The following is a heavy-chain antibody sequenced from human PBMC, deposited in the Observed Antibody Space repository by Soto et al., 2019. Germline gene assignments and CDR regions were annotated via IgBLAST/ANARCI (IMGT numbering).Heavy chain of an antibody. Sequence: QVQLQESSPGLVKPSQTLSLTCTVSGASINSGDYYWSWIRQPPGKGLEWIGYIYYSGSTYYSPSLRSRVTISLDTSKNQFSLKLSSATAADTAVYYCAREIEYYHRLGFYSYYFDFWGQGTLVTVSS. CDR2: IYYSGST. CDR3: AREIEYYHRLGFYSYYFDF. V-gene: IGHV4-30-4*01. CDR1: GASINSGDYY. D-gene: IGHD3-22*01. J-gene: IGHJ4*02.